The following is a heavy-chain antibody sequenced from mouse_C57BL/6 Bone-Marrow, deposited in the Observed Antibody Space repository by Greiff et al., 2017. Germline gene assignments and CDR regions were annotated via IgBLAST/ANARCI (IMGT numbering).Heavy chain of an antibody. V-gene: IGHV1-69*01. CDR1: GYTFTSYW. Sequence: QVQLQQPGAELVMPGASVKLSCKASGYTFTSYWMHWVKQRPGQGLEWIGEIDPSDSYTNYNQKFKGKSTLTVDKSSSTAYMQLRSLTSEDSAVYYWAREEGITTVVATGYFDYWGQGTTLTVSS. CDR3: AREEGITTVVATGYFDY. CDR2: IDPSDSYT. J-gene: IGHJ2*01. D-gene: IGHD1-1*01.